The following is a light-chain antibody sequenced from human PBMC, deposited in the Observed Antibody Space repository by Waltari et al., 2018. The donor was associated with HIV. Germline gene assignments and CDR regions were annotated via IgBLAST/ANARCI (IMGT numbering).Light chain of an antibody. CDR3: HQYTSSPLS. CDR1: QTVANRY. Sequence: EIVLTQSPGTLSLSPGERVTLSCRASQTVANRYLAWYQQKPGQAPRLLIYGVSSRAAAIPDRFSGSGSGTDFTLTISRLEPEDFAVYYCHQYTSSPLSFGGGTRVEIK. V-gene: IGKV3-20*01. CDR2: GVS. J-gene: IGKJ4*01.